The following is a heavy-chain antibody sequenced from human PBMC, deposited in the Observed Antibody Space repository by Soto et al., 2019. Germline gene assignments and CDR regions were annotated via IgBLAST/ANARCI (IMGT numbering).Heavy chain of an antibody. CDR2: ISAYNGNT. CDR3: ARVDVRFLEWLHNGFDY. CDR1: GYTFTSYG. Sequence: QVQLVQSGAEVKKPGASVKVSCKASGYTFTSYGISWVRQAPGQGLEWMGWISAYNGNTNYAQKLQGRVTMTTDTSTSTVYMELRSLRSDDTAVYYCARVDVRFLEWLHNGFDYWGQGTLVTVSS. J-gene: IGHJ4*02. D-gene: IGHD3-3*01. V-gene: IGHV1-18*01.